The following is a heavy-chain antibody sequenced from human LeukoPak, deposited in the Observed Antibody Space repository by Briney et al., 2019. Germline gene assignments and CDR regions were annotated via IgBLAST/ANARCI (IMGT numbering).Heavy chain of an antibody. J-gene: IGHJ4*02. V-gene: IGHV4-59*01. Sequence: PSETLSLTCTVSGGSISSYYWNWLRQPPGKGLEWMGYIYYSGSTNYNPSLQSRVTISVDTSNNQFSLKLSAVSAASTAVYYCARHLGIQLWSHSLDYWGQGTLVTVSS. CDR3: ARHLGIQLWSHSLDY. D-gene: IGHD5-18*01. CDR2: IYYSGST. CDR1: GGSISSYY.